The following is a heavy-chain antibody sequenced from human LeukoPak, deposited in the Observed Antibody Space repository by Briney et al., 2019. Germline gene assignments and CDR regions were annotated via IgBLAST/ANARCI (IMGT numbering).Heavy chain of an antibody. CDR3: ARDFNNWNDNWFDP. Sequence: GGSLRLSCAASGLTFSSFSFNWVRQGPGKGLEWVSSINTVASYIYYADSVKGRFTISRDNSKNTLYLQMNSLRAEDTAVYYCARDFNNWNDNWFDPWGQGTLVTVSS. D-gene: IGHD1-1*01. J-gene: IGHJ5*02. CDR1: GLTFSSFS. CDR2: INTVASYI. V-gene: IGHV3-21*04.